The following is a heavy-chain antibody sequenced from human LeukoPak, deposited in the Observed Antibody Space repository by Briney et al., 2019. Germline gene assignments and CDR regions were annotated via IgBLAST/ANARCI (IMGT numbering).Heavy chain of an antibody. CDR1: GGSFSGYY. V-gene: IGHV4-34*01. Sequence: SETLSLTCAVYGGSFSGYYWSWIRQPPGKGREWIGEINHSGSTNYNPSLKSRVTISVDTSKNQFSLKLSSVTAADTAVYYCARGPTNYVWGSYRYGVRYYFDYWGQGTLVTVSS. D-gene: IGHD3-16*02. CDR2: INHSGST. J-gene: IGHJ4*02. CDR3: ARGPTNYVWGSYRYGVRYYFDY.